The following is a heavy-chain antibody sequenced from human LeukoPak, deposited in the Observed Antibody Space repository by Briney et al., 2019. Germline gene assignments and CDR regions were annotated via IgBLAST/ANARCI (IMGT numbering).Heavy chain of an antibody. J-gene: IGHJ4*02. CDR1: GYIFSNYW. Sequence: GESLKISCKSSGYIFSNYWVGWVRQMPGKGLEWMGIIYPGDSDTRYSPSFQGQVTFSADKSISTAYLQWSSLKASDTAMYYCARTSGDNDGNALYFDYWGQGTLVTVSS. CDR3: ARTSGDNDGNALYFDY. CDR2: IYPGDSDT. D-gene: IGHD4-23*01. V-gene: IGHV5-51*01.